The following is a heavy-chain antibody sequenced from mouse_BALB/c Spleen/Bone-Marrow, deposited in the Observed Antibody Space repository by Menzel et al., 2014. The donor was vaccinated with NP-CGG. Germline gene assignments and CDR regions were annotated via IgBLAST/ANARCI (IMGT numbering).Heavy chain of an antibody. CDR2: IRNKANGYTT. Sequence: VQLQQSGGGLVQPGGSLRLSCATSGFTFTDYYMNWVRQPPGKALEWLGFIRNKANGYTTEYSASVKSRFTISRDNSQNILYLRMNTLRVDDSATYYCARDKGRVFFDYWGQGTTLTVSS. V-gene: IGHV7-3*02. J-gene: IGHJ2*01. CDR1: GFTFTDYY. CDR3: ARDKGRVFFDY.